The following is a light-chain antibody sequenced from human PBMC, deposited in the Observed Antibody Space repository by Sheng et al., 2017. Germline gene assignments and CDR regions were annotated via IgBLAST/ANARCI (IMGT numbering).Light chain of an antibody. V-gene: IGKV3-15*01. CDR2: GAS. J-gene: IGKJ2*01. CDR3: QQYSNWHPRT. CDR1: QSVSSN. Sequence: EIVMTQSPATLSVSPGERATLSCRASQSVSSNLAWYQQKPGQAPRLLIYGASTRATGIPARFSGSGSGTEFTLTISSLQSEDFAIYYCQQYSNWHPRTFGQGTKLEI.